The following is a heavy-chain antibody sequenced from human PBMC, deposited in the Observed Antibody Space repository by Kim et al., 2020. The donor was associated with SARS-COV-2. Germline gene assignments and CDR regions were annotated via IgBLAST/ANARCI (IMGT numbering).Heavy chain of an antibody. Sequence: RTDYADSVKRRFTISREIPKDTLYLQMNGLRAEDTAVYYCSSSTVGAYFDYWGQGSLVTVSS. D-gene: IGHD1-26*01. CDR3: SSSTVGAYFDY. V-gene: IGHV3-53*01. J-gene: IGHJ4*02. CDR2: RT.